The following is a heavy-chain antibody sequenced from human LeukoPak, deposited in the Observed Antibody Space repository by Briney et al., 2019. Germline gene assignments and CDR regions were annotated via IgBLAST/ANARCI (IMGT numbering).Heavy chain of an antibody. Sequence: GGSLRLSCAASGFTFSTYAMSWVRQAPGKGLEWVSAIRGRGVSTSYADSVRGRFTFSRDNSKNTLYLQMNSLRAEDTAVYYCAKAASGNWNDVSDYWGQGTLVTVSS. CDR2: IRGRGVST. J-gene: IGHJ4*02. D-gene: IGHD1-20*01. V-gene: IGHV3-23*01. CDR1: GFTFSTYA. CDR3: AKAASGNWNDVSDY.